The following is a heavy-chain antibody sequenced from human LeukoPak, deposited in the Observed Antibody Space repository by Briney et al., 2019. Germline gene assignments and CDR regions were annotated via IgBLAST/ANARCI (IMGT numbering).Heavy chain of an antibody. V-gene: IGHV4-59*12. CDR3: ARAASGRLFDY. J-gene: IGHJ4*02. D-gene: IGHD6-19*01. CDR1: GGSISSYY. CDR2: FHDSRGT. Sequence: SSETLSLTCTVSGGSISSYYWSWIRQPPGKGLEWFGWFHDSRGTNYNPSLKSRVTLSLDTSKNQSSLKLSSVTAADTAVYYCARAASGRLFDYWGQGTLVTVSS.